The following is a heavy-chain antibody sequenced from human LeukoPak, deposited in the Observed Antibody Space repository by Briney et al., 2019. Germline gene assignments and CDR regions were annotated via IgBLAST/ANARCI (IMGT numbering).Heavy chain of an antibody. CDR1: GYTFTRYY. CDR3: ARVDDRGHYYDSSGPRKLFDY. D-gene: IGHD3-22*01. Sequence: ASVKVSCKASGYTFTRYYIHSVRQTPGQELEWGGGINPDSGGTKYAQKCQGRVTMNRATSIRRAYMELSRLRSDDTVLYYCARVDDRGHYYDSSGPRKLFDYWGQGTLVTVSS. CDR2: INPDSGGT. V-gene: IGHV1-2*05. J-gene: IGHJ4*02.